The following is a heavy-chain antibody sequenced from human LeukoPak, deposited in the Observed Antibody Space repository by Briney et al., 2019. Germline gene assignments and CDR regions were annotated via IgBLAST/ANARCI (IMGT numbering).Heavy chain of an antibody. CDR3: TLNRYYDYVWGAYRYWD. V-gene: IGHV3-15*01. D-gene: IGHD3-16*02. CDR2: IKSKTDGGTT. J-gene: IGHJ4*02. Sequence: GESLRLSCAASGFTFSNAWMGWVRQAPGKGLEWVGRIKSKTDGGTTDYAAPVKGRFTISRDDSKNTLYLQMNSLKTEDTAVYYCTLNRYYDYVWGAYRYWDWGQGTLVTVSS. CDR1: GFTFSNAW.